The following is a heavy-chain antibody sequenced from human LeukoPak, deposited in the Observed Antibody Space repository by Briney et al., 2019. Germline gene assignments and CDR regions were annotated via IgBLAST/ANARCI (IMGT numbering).Heavy chain of an antibody. CDR2: LSGTTGYT. CDR3: ARNYYYDSTRLYYFDY. D-gene: IGHD3-22*01. Sequence: GGSLRLSCAASGSSVSDYYMSWIRQTPGKGLEWVSYLSGTTGYTNSADSVKGRFTISRDNARNSLYLQMNSLRAEDTAVYYCARNYYYDSTRLYYFDYWGQGTLVTVSS. J-gene: IGHJ4*02. V-gene: IGHV3-11*06. CDR1: GSSVSDYY.